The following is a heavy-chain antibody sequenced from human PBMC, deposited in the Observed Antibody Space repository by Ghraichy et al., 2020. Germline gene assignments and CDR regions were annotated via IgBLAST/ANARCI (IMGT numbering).Heavy chain of an antibody. J-gene: IGHJ4*02. D-gene: IGHD1-1*01. V-gene: IGHV4-39*07. CDR2: IYYSGST. Sequence: ESLNISCTVSGGSISSSSYYWGWIRQPPGKGLEWIGSIYYSGSTYYNPSLKSRVTISVDTSKNQFSLKLSSVTAADTAVYYCARVGLLTERNFDYWGQGTLVTVSS. CDR3: ARVGLLTERNFDY. CDR1: GGSISSSSYY.